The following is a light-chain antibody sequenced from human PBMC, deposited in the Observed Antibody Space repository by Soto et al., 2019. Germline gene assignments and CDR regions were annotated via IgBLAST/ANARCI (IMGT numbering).Light chain of an antibody. Sequence: QSALTQPRSVSGSPGQSVAISCTGISNYIGPYNYVSWYQQHPGKAPKLIIYDVDKRPSGVPYRFFGSKSGDTASLTISGLQPDDEADYYCCSYADTYVELGGGTKLTVL. V-gene: IGLV2-11*01. J-gene: IGLJ2*01. CDR3: CSYADTYVE. CDR1: SNYIGPYNY. CDR2: DVD.